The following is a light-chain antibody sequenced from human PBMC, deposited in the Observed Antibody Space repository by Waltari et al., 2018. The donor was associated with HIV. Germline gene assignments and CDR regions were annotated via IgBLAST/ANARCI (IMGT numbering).Light chain of an antibody. CDR1: ELGDKY. V-gene: IGLV3-1*01. CDR2: QDN. CDR3: QAWDKTVV. J-gene: IGLJ2*01. Sequence: YGLTQAPSVSVSPGQTASITCSGDELGDKYASWYQQKPGQSPVLVIYQDNKRPSGIPERFSGSNSGNTATLTISGTQAMDEADYYCQAWDKTVVFGGGTKLTV.